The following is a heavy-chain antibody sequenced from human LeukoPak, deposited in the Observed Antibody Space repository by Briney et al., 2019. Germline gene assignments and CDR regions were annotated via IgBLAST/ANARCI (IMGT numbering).Heavy chain of an antibody. CDR2: ISAYNSNT. CDR1: GYTFTSYG. J-gene: IGHJ4*02. CDR3: ARETGMRGYSGIDY. D-gene: IGHD2-15*01. V-gene: IGHV1-18*01. Sequence: GASVKVSCKASGYTFTSYGISWVSQAPGPRLEWMGWISAYNSNTNYAQKLQGRVTMTTDTSTSTAYMELRSLRSDDTAVYYCARETGMRGYSGIDYWGQGTLVTVSS.